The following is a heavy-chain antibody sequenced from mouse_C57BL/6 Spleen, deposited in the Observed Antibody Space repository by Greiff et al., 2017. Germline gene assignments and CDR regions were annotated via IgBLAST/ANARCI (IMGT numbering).Heavy chain of an antibody. Sequence: VQLQQPGAELVKPVASIKLSCKASGYTFTIYFIHFFKHRPGRGLEWIVRISPNSGGTKYNEKFKSKATLTVDKPSSTAYMQLSSLTSEDSAVYYCARENDYDTFAYWGQGTLVTVSA. J-gene: IGHJ3*01. CDR1: GYTFTIYF. CDR3: ARENDYDTFAY. CDR2: ISPNSGGT. V-gene: IGHV1-72*01. D-gene: IGHD2-4*01.